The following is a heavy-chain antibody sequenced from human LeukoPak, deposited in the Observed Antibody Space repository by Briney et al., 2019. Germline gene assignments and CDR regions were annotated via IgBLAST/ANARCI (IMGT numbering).Heavy chain of an antibody. CDR3: ASMGMITFGGVDY. J-gene: IGHJ4*02. V-gene: IGHV5-51*01. D-gene: IGHD3-16*01. CDR1: GYSFTTYW. Sequence: GESLKISCQGSGYSFTTYWIGWVRQMPGKGLEWMGIIYPGDSDTRYSPSFQGQVTISADKSLSTAYLQWSSLKASDTAMYYCASMGMITFGGVDYWGQGTLVTVSS. CDR2: IYPGDSDT.